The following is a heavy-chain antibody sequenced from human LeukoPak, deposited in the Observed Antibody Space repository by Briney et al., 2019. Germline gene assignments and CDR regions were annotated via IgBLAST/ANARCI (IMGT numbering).Heavy chain of an antibody. D-gene: IGHD3-22*01. CDR2: INPNSGGT. J-gene: IGHJ6*02. CDR3: ARFWAGGDSSGYYLLIPGYYYYGMDV. CDR1: GYTFTGYY. Sequence: GASVKVSCKASGYTFTGYYMHWVRQAPGQGLEWMGWINPNSGGTNYAQKFQGRVTMTRDTSISTAYMELSRLRSDDTAVYYCARFWAGGDSSGYYLLIPGYYYYGMDVWGQGTTVTVSS. V-gene: IGHV1-2*02.